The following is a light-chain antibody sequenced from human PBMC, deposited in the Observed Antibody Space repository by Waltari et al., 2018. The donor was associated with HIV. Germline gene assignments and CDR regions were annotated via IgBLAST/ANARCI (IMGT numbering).Light chain of an antibody. V-gene: IGLV2-14*03. J-gene: IGLJ2*01. CDR3: SSYTTSNTVV. Sequence: QSALTQPASVSGSPGQSITISCSGTSSDISTYDFVSWYQKHPAKAPKRLIYDVTARPSGVSRRFSGSKSGRTASLTISSIQAHDEADYYCSSYTTSNTVVFGSGTKLSVL. CDR2: DVT. CDR1: SSDISTYDF.